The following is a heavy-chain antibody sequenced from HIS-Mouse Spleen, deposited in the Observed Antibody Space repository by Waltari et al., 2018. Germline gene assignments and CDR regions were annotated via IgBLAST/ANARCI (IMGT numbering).Heavy chain of an antibody. CDR2: IYYSGST. D-gene: IGHD1-26*01. CDR1: GASISSSSYY. V-gene: IGHV4-39*07. Sequence: QLQLQESGPGLVKPSETLSLTCPVSGASISSSSYYWGWIRQPPGKGLEWIGSIYYSGSTYYNPSLKSRVTISVDTSKNQFSLKLSSVTAADTAVYYCARDRELYFDYWGQGTLVTVSS. J-gene: IGHJ4*02. CDR3: ARDRELYFDY.